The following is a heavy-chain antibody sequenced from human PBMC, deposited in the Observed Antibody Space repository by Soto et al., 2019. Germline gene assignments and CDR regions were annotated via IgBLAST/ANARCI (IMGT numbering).Heavy chain of an antibody. Sequence: GGSLRLSCAASGFTFRNYWMHWVRQAPGKGLVWVSRINTDGSTTTYADSVKGRFTISRDNSKNTLYLQMSSLRAEDTAVYYCARVPSSSYHYFDYWGQGTLVTVSS. CDR2: INTDGSTT. CDR3: ARVPSSSYHYFDY. CDR1: GFTFRNYW. D-gene: IGHD2-2*01. V-gene: IGHV3-74*03. J-gene: IGHJ4*02.